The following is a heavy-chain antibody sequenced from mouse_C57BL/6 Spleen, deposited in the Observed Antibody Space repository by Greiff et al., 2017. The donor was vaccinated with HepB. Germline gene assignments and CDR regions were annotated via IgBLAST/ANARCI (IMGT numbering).Heavy chain of an antibody. CDR2: INPGSGGT. Sequence: QVQLQQSGAELVRPGTSVKVSCKASGYAFTNYLIEWVKQRPGQGLEWIGVINPGSGGTNYNEKFKGKATLTADKSSSTAYMQLSSLPSEDSAVYFCARDLDYWGQGTTLTVSS. V-gene: IGHV1-54*01. CDR1: GYAFTNYL. CDR3: ARDLDY. J-gene: IGHJ2*01.